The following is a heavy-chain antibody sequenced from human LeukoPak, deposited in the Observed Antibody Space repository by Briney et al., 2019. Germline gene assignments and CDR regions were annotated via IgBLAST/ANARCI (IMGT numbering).Heavy chain of an antibody. D-gene: IGHD2-8*01. CDR2: ISGSGDRR. J-gene: IGHJ6*03. CDR1: GFAFSSYA. V-gene: IGHV3-23*01. Sequence: SGGSLRLSCAASGFAFSSYAMGWVRQAPGKGLEWVSSISGSGDRRDSADSVKGRFTISRDNSKNTLYLEMYSLRAEDTAVYYCAKDRGHCTNGVCHNYYYMDVWGKGTTVTVSS. CDR3: AKDRGHCTNGVCHNYYYMDV.